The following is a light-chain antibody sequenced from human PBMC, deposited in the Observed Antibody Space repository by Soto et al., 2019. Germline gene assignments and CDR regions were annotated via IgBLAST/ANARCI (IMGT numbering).Light chain of an antibody. V-gene: IGKV3D-15*01. CDR3: QQYNNWPPIT. J-gene: IGKJ5*01. CDR2: GAS. Sequence: DIVMTQSPATLSVSPGERATLSCRASQNVYSNLAWYQQKPGQAPRLLIYGASTRATGIPDRFSGSGSGTDFTLTISRLEPEDFAVYYCQQYNNWPPITFGQGTRLEI. CDR1: QNVYSN.